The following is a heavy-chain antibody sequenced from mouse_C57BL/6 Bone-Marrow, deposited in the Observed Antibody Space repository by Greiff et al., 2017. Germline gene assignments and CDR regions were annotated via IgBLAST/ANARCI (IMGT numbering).Heavy chain of an antibody. V-gene: IGHV5-4*01. Sequence: DVHLVESGGGLVKPGGSLKLSCAASGFTFSSYAMSWVRQTPEKRLEWVATISDGGSYTYYPDNVKGRFTISRDNAKNNLYLQMSHLKSEDTAMYYCARDYGSSYGYFDYWGQGTTLTVSS. CDR3: ARDYGSSYGYFDY. J-gene: IGHJ2*01. CDR1: GFTFSSYA. D-gene: IGHD1-1*01. CDR2: ISDGGSYT.